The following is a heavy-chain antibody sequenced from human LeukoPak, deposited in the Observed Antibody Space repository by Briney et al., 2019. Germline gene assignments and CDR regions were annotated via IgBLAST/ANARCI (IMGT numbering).Heavy chain of an antibody. J-gene: IGHJ4*02. Sequence: PSETLSLTCTVSGGSISSYYWNWIRQPPGRGLDWIGYIYYSGSTNYNPSLKSRVTISVDTSKNQFSLKLSSVTAADTAVYYCAREYRYSIDYWGQGTLVTVSS. CDR2: IYYSGST. CDR3: AREYRYSIDY. D-gene: IGHD6-13*01. CDR1: GGSISSYY. V-gene: IGHV4-59*01.